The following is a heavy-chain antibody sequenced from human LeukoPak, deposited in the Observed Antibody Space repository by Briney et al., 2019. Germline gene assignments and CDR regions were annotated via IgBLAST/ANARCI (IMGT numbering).Heavy chain of an antibody. J-gene: IGHJ4*02. Sequence: GGSLRLSCAASGFIYRSYAMCWVRQAPGKGLEWVSAITGSGDTTYYADSVKGRFTISRDNSKNTLYVEMNTLRAEDTAVYYCAKWGDYDILTGYYVSDFWGQGTLVTVSS. CDR2: ITGSGDTT. CDR1: GFIYRSYA. CDR3: AKWGDYDILTGYYVSDF. V-gene: IGHV3-23*01. D-gene: IGHD3-9*01.